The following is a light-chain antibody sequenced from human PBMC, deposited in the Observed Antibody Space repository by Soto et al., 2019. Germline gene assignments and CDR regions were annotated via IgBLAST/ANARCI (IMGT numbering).Light chain of an antibody. CDR1: SSDVGGYNC. V-gene: IGLV2-11*01. CDR2: DVS. Sequence: QSALTQPRSVSGSPGQSVTISCTGTSSDVGGYNCVSWYQQHPGKAPKLMIYDVSKRPSGVPDRFSGSKSGNTASLTISGLQAEDEADYYCCSYAGSPYVFGTGTRSPS. J-gene: IGLJ1*01. CDR3: CSYAGSPYV.